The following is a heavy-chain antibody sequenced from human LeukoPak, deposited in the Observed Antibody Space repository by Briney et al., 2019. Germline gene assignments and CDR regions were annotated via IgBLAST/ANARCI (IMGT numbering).Heavy chain of an antibody. CDR1: GGSISSSSYY. D-gene: IGHD6-13*01. Sequence: SETLSLTCTVSGGSISSSSYYWGWIRQPPGKGLEWIGSIYYSGSTYYNPSLKSRVTISVDTSKNQFSLKLSSVTAADTAVYYCARHGSSWPYYYYYMDVWGKGTTVTVSS. CDR3: ARHGSSWPYYYYYMDV. V-gene: IGHV4-39*01. CDR2: IYYSGST. J-gene: IGHJ6*03.